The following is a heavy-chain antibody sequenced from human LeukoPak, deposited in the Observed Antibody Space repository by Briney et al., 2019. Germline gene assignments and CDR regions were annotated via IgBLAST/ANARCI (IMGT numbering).Heavy chain of an antibody. V-gene: IGHV1-46*01. D-gene: IGHD5-18*01. CDR2: INPSGGST. CDR1: GYTFTSYY. CDR3: ARDLFLRGYDGGIDY. J-gene: IGHJ4*02. Sequence: GASVKVSCKASGYTFTSYYMHWVRQAPGQGLEWMGIINPSGGSTSYAQKFQGRVTMTRDTSTRTVYMELSSLRSEDTAVYYCARDLFLRGYDGGIDYWGQGTLVTVSS.